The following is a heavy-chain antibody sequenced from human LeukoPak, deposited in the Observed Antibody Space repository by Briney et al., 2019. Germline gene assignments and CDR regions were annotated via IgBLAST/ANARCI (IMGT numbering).Heavy chain of an antibody. V-gene: IGHV4-59*08. CDR1: VGSFVGST. CDR3: ARLPGDAFDI. Sequence: SETLSFTSPASVGSFVGSTGGWFRKPPGKGLEWIGYIYYSGSTNYNPSLKSRVTISVDTSKNQFSLKLSSVTAADTAAYYCARLPGDAFDIWGQGTMVTVSS. CDR2: IYYSGST. J-gene: IGHJ3*02.